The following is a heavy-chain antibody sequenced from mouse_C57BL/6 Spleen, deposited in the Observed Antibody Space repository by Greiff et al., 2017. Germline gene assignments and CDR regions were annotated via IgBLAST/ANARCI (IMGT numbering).Heavy chain of an antibody. J-gene: IGHJ3*01. D-gene: IGHD2-4*01. Sequence: EVKLVESGGGLVKPGGSLKLSCAASGFTFSDYGMHWVRQAPEKGLEWFAYISSGSSTIYYADTVKGRFTISRDNAKNTLFLQMTSLRSEDTAMYYCANDYDFADWGQGTLVTVSA. CDR1: GFTFSDYG. CDR2: ISSGSSTI. V-gene: IGHV5-17*01. CDR3: ANDYDFAD.